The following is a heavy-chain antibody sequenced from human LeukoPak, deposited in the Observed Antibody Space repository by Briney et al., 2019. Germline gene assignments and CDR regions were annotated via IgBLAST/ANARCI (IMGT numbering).Heavy chain of an antibody. V-gene: IGHV4-59*01. Sequence: SETLSLTCTVSGGSISSYYWSWIRQPPGKGLEWIGYIYYSGSTNYNPSLKSRVTISVDTSKNQFSLKLSSVTAADTAVYYCAKYYYYGSGSWGPTDYWGQGTLVTVSS. CDR1: GGSISSYY. J-gene: IGHJ4*02. CDR3: AKYYYYGSGSWGPTDY. CDR2: IYYSGST. D-gene: IGHD3-10*01.